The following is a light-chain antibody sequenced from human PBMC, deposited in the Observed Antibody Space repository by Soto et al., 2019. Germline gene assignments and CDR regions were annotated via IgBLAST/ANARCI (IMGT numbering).Light chain of an antibody. CDR1: QGISSX. V-gene: IGKV1-12*01. CDR3: EQTNSLPLT. Sequence: DIQMTQSPSSVSASVGDRVTITCRASQGISSXXAWYQQIPGKAPKLLISAASRLQSGVPSRFSGSGSGTDFTLTISSLQPEDFATYYCEQTNSLPLTFGGGTKVEIK. J-gene: IGKJ4*01. CDR2: AAS.